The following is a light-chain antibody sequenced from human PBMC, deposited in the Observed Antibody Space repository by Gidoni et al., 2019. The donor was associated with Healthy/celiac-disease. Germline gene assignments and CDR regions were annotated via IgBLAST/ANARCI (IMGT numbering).Light chain of an antibody. CDR1: SSDVGGYNY. V-gene: IGLV2-14*01. CDR3: RSYTSSSSYV. J-gene: IGLJ1*01. CDR2: EVS. Sequence: ALTQPASVSGSPGQSITISCTGTSSDVGGYNYVSWYQQHPGKAPKLMIYEVSNRPSGVSNRFSGSKSGNTASLTISGLQAEDEADYYCRSYTSSSSYVFGTGTKVTVL.